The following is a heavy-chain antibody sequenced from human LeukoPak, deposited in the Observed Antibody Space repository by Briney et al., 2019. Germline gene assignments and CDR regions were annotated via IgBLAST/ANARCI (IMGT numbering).Heavy chain of an antibody. CDR2: ISTSSTYM. D-gene: IGHD3-22*01. Sequence: PGGSLRLSCAAFGFTFSTYSMNWVRQPPGKGLEWVSSISTSSTYMYYADSVKGRFTISRDNAKNSLYLQVNSLRAEDSAVYYCARVAHYFDSSGYYQYFDYWGQGTLVTVSS. CDR3: ARVAHYFDSSGYYQYFDY. CDR1: GFTFSTYS. J-gene: IGHJ4*02. V-gene: IGHV3-21*01.